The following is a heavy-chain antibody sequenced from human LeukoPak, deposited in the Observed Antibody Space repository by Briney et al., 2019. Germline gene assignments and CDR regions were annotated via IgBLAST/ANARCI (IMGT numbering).Heavy chain of an antibody. CDR1: GFTFSTSW. D-gene: IGHD5-12*01. CDR2: INPDGSAP. V-gene: IGHV3-74*01. Sequence: GGSLRLSCTASGFTFSTSWMHWVRQAPGEGLVWVSRINPDGSAPTYADSAKGRFTISRDTAKNTLFLQMSSLRAEDTAVYFCARGYSGFGVYGMDVWGKGTTVTVSS. J-gene: IGHJ6*04. CDR3: ARGYSGFGVYGMDV.